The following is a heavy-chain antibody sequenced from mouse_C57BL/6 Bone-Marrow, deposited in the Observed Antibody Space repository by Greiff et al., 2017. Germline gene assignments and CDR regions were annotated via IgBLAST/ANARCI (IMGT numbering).Heavy chain of an antibody. CDR2: FYPGSGSI. V-gene: IGHV1-62-2*01. CDR1: GYTFTEYT. CDR3: ARHEETIYYGYDAGFAY. Sequence: QVQLQQSGAELVKPGASVKLSCKASGYTFTEYTIHWVKQRSGQGLEWIGWFYPGSGSIKYNEKFKDKATLTADKSSITVYIELSRLTSEDSAVYFCARHEETIYYGYDAGFAYWGQGTLVTVSA. D-gene: IGHD2-2*01. J-gene: IGHJ3*01.